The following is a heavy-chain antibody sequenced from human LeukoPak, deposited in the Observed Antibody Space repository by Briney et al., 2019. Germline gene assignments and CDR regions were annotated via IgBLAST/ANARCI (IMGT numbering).Heavy chain of an antibody. CDR1: GGSISTRSYY. CDR3: ARHRRYCSSTTCYISYGDY. D-gene: IGHD2-2*02. J-gene: IGHJ4*02. V-gene: IGHV4-39*01. CDR2: IFYSGST. Sequence: PSETLSLTCTVSGGSISTRSYYWAWIRQPPGKGLEWIGIIFYSGSTYYNPSLKSRVTMSVDTSKNQFSLKLSSVTAADTAVYYCARHRRYCSSTTCYISYGDYWGQGTLVTVSS.